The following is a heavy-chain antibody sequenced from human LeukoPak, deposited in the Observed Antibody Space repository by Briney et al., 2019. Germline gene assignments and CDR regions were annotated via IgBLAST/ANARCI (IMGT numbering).Heavy chain of an antibody. CDR2: ISSSSSYI. D-gene: IGHD3-3*01. Sequence: PGRSLRLSCAPSGFTFSSYSMNWVRQAPGKGLEWVSSISSSSSYIYYADSVKGRFTISRDNAKNSLYLQMNSLRAEDTAVYYCARDAHYDFWSGYYSTWPLGYWGQGTLVTVSS. V-gene: IGHV3-21*01. J-gene: IGHJ4*02. CDR1: GFTFSSYS. CDR3: ARDAHYDFWSGYYSTWPLGY.